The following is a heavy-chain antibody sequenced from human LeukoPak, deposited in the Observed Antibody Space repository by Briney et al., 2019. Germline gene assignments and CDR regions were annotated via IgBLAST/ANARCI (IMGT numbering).Heavy chain of an antibody. D-gene: IGHD3-22*01. V-gene: IGHV3-23*01. CDR3: AGNYYDRSGYSPFIDC. CDR1: GYTSHSYA. J-gene: IGHJ4*02. CDR2: INGGGGVT. Sequence: GGSLRLSCATSGYTSHSYAMSWVRQARGKGLEGLSAINGGGGVTYYTDSEQGRFFFSRDNAKNTLYLHLNSLRAEDTAVYYCAGNYYDRSGYSPFIDCWGQGSLVSVSS.